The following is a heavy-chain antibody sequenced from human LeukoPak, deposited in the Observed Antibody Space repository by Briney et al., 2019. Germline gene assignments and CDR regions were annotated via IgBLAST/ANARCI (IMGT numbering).Heavy chain of an antibody. J-gene: IGHJ6*04. CDR3: AREGGSGRCDYGMDV. V-gene: IGHV3-7*03. CDR1: GFTFSWDW. D-gene: IGHD3-10*01. Sequence: GGSLRLSCAVSGFTFSWDWMSWVRQAPGKGLEWVANIKLDGSDQNYVDSVKGRFTISRDNAKNSLNLQVNSLRGEDTAVYYCAREGGSGRCDYGMDVWGKGTTVSVSS. CDR2: IKLDGSDQ.